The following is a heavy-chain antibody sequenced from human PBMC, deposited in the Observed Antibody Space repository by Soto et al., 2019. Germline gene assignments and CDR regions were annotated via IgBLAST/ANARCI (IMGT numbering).Heavy chain of an antibody. J-gene: IGHJ6*02. V-gene: IGHV5-51*01. D-gene: IGHD2-2*01. CDR2: IYPGDSDT. CDR1: GYNFTSYW. Sequence: GESLKISCKGSGYNFTSYWIGWVRQMPGKGLGWMGIIYPGDSDTRYSPSFQGQVTISADKSISTAYLQWSSLKASDTAMYYCARGIVVGPAAKQYYYYGMDVRGQGSSVTVSS. CDR3: ARGIVVGPAAKQYYYYGMDV.